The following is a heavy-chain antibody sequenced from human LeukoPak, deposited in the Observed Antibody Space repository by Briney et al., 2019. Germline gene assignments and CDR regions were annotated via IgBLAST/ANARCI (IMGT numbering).Heavy chain of an antibody. J-gene: IGHJ3*02. CDR1: GYTFSSYG. CDR2: IWYDGSNK. D-gene: IGHD5-24*01. V-gene: IGHV3-33*06. Sequence: GRSLRLSCAASGYTFSSYGMHWVRQAPGKGLEWVAVIWYDGSNKYYADSVKGRFTISRDNSKNTLYLQMNSLRAEDTAVYYCAKSRGDSGLATIVDDAFDIWGQGTMVTVSS. CDR3: AKSRGDSGLATIVDDAFDI.